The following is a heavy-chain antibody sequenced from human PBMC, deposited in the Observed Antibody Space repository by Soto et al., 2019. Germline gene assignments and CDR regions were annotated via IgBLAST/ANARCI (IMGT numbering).Heavy chain of an antibody. D-gene: IGHD3-16*01. CDR3: AREADAYRYFDY. Sequence: GGSLRLSCAASGFTFSSYAMHWVRQAPGKGLEWVAVISYDGSNKYYADSVKGRFTISRDNSKNTLYLQMNSLRAEDTAVYYCAREADAYRYFDYWGQGTLVTVSS. CDR2: ISYDGSNK. V-gene: IGHV3-30-3*01. CDR1: GFTFSSYA. J-gene: IGHJ4*02.